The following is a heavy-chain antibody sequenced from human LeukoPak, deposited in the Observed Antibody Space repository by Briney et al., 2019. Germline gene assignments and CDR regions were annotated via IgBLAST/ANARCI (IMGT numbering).Heavy chain of an antibody. CDR3: ARCIVGATKDY. J-gene: IGHJ4*02. D-gene: IGHD1-26*01. CDR2: IYDSGST. Sequence: SETLSLTCTVSGGSIRSSYYYWGWIRQPPGKGLEWIGSIYDSGSTYYNPSLKSRVTISVDTSKNQFSLKLNSVTAADTAVYYCARCIVGATKDYWGQGTLVTVSS. CDR1: GGSIRSSYYY. V-gene: IGHV4-39*01.